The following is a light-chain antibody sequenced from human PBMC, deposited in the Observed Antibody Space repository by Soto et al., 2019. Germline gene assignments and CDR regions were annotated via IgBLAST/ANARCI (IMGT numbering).Light chain of an antibody. J-gene: IGKJ2*01. CDR1: QSLNNN. V-gene: IGKV3-15*01. CDR2: GAS. Sequence: EIVMTQSPATLSVSPGERATLSCRASQSLNNNLAWYQQKPGQAPRLLIYGASTRATGIPARFSGIGSGTEFTLTISSLQSEDFAVYYCQQYNKWPPYTFGQGTKLEIK. CDR3: QQYNKWPPYT.